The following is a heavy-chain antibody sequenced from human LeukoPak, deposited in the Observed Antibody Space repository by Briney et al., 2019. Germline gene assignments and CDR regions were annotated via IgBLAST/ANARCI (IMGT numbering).Heavy chain of an antibody. V-gene: IGHV3-23*01. CDR3: AKSQRWLQWFVY. CDR1: GFTFSSYG. CDR2: ISGSGGST. D-gene: IGHD5-24*01. Sequence: GGSLRLSCAASGFTFSSYGMSWVRQAPGKGLEWVSAISGSGGSTYYADSVKGRFTISRDNSKNTLYLQMNSLGAEDTAVYYCAKSQRWLQWFVYWGQGTLVTVSS. J-gene: IGHJ4*02.